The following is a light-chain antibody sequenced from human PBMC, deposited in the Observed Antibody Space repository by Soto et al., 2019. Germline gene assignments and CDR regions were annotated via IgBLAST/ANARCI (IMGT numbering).Light chain of an antibody. V-gene: IGKV3-15*01. CDR2: GAS. CDR3: QQYSNWWS. CDR1: QSINSN. J-gene: IGKJ1*01. Sequence: EIVMTQSPATLSVSPGERATLSCRASQSINSNLAWYQQKPGHAPRLLIYGASTRATGVPARVSGSGSGTDFTLTISSLQSEDFAVYYCQQYSNWWSFGQGTKVDIK.